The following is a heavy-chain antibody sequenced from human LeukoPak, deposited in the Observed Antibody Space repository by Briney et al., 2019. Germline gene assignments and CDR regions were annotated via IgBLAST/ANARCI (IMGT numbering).Heavy chain of an antibody. D-gene: IGHD6-19*01. CDR2: IQTSGST. CDR3: ARVGSGWSFDY. CDR1: GGSISRYY. J-gene: IGHJ4*02. Sequence: SETLSLTCTVSGGSISRYYWSWIRQPAGRGLEWIGRIQTSGSTNYNPSPKSRVTMSVDTSKNKFSLKVNSVTAADTAVYYCARVGSGWSFDYWGQGTLVTVSS. V-gene: IGHV4-4*07.